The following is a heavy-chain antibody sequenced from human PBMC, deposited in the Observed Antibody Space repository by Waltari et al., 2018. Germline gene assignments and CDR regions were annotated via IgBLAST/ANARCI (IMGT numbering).Heavy chain of an antibody. D-gene: IGHD6-6*01. CDR2: ISPTSTTI. V-gene: IGHV3-48*04. CDR3: ARIAALFLLDY. CDR1: GFTFGTYS. J-gene: IGHJ4*02. Sequence: EVQLVESGGGLIQPGGSLRLSCAASGFTFGTYSMNWVRQAPGKGLEWVSYISPTSTTIYYADSVKGRFTISRDNAKNTLYLQMNSLRAEDTAVYYCARIAALFLLDYWGQGTLVTGSS.